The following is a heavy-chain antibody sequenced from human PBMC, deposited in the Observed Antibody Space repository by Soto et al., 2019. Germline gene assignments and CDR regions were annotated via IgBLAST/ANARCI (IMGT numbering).Heavy chain of an antibody. CDR1: GFTFSSYA. Sequence: GGSLRLSCAASGFTFSSYAMSWVRQAPGKGLEWVSAISGSGGSTYYADSVKGRFTISRDNSKNTLYLQMNSLRAEDTAVYYCAKDLDFWSGLSWFDPWGQGTLVTVSS. J-gene: IGHJ5*02. CDR3: AKDLDFWSGLSWFDP. D-gene: IGHD3-3*01. V-gene: IGHV3-23*01. CDR2: ISGSGGST.